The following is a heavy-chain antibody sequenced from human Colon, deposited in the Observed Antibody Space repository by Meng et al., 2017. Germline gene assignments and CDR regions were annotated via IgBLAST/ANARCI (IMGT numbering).Heavy chain of an antibody. Sequence: QVELQPWGAGLLKPSETLSLTCAVYGGSFSGYYWSWIRQPPGKGLEWIGEINHSGSNNYNPSLKSRVTISVDTSKNQFSLKLSSVTAADTAVYYCARGRYSGYLPWGQGTLVTVSS. CDR2: INHSGSN. J-gene: IGHJ5*02. D-gene: IGHD5-12*01. V-gene: IGHV4-34*01. CDR1: GGSFSGYY. CDR3: ARGRYSGYLP.